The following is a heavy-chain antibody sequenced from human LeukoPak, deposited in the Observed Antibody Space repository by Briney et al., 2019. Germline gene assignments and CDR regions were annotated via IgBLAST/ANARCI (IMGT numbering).Heavy chain of an antibody. Sequence: ASVKVSCKASGGTFSSYAISWVRQAPGQGLEWMGGIIPIFGTANYAQKFQGRVTITTDESTSTAYMELSSLRSEDTAVYCCASHARYCSSTSCYLNWFDPWGQGTLVTVSS. J-gene: IGHJ5*02. V-gene: IGHV1-69*05. CDR1: GGTFSSYA. D-gene: IGHD2-2*01. CDR2: IIPIFGTA. CDR3: ASHARYCSSTSCYLNWFDP.